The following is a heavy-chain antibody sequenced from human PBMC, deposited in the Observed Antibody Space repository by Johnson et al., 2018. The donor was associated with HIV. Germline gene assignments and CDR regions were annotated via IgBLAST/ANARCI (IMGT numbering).Heavy chain of an antibody. D-gene: IGHD2-2*01. CDR3: ARERIGYSSSGDAFDL. J-gene: IGHJ3*01. V-gene: IGHV3-20*04. CDR1: GFTLHDYD. Sequence: VQLVESGGGVVRPGGSLRLSCVASGFTLHDYDMNWVRQPPGKGLEWVSGFYRNDGSTTYAASVKGRFTISRDNVKNSLYLQMNSLRDEDTAGYYCARERIGYSSSGDAFDLWGQETVVTVSS. CDR2: FYRNDGST.